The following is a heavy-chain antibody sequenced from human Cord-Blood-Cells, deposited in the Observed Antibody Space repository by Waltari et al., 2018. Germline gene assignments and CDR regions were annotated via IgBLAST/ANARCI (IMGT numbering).Heavy chain of an antibody. D-gene: IGHD6-6*01. J-gene: IGHJ1*01. CDR1: GYTFTSYD. Sequence: QVQLVQSGAEVKKPGASVTVSCKASGYTFTSYDINWVRQATGQGLEWMGWMNPNSGNTGYAQEFPGRVTMTRNTSISTAYMELSSMRSEDTAVYYCASSIAARHFQHWGQGTLVTVSS. CDR3: ASSIAARHFQH. CDR2: MNPNSGNT. V-gene: IGHV1-8*01.